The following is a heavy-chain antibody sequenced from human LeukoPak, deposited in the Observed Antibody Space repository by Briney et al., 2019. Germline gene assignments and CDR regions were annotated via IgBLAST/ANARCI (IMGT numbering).Heavy chain of an antibody. CDR1: GDSVSSNSAA. V-gene: IGHV6-1*01. Sequence: SQTLSLTCAISGDSVSSNSAAWNWIRQSPSRGLEWLGRTYYRSKWYNDYAVSVKSRITINPDTSKNQFYLNLSSVTAADTAVYYCARRYYYNLGSFPFDFWGQGTLVTVSS. CDR2: TYYRSKWYN. D-gene: IGHD3-10*01. J-gene: IGHJ4*02. CDR3: ARRYYYNLGSFPFDF.